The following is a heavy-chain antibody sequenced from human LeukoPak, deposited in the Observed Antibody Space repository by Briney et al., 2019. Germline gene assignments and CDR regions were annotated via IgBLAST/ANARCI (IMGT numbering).Heavy chain of an antibody. J-gene: IGHJ5*02. V-gene: IGHV3-48*01. CDR3: ARGAAIVLVPAARWFDP. D-gene: IGHD2-2*01. Sequence: GGALRLSCAASGFTFSSYSMNWVRQAPGRGLEWVSYISSSSSTIYYAYSVKGRFTISRDNAKNSLYLQMNSVRAEDAAVYYCARGAAIVLVPAARWFDPWGQGPVITVSS. CDR2: ISSSSSTI. CDR1: GFTFSSYS.